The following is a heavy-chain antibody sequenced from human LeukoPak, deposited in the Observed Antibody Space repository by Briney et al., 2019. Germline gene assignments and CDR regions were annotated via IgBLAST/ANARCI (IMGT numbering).Heavy chain of an antibody. CDR2: ISAYNGNT. V-gene: IGHV1-18*04. CDR1: GYTFTGHY. Sequence: ASVKVSCKTSGYTFTGHYMHWVRQAPGQGLEWMGWISAYNGNTNYAQKLQGRVTMTTDTSTSTAYMELRSLRSDDTAVYYCARVRVRYDSSGSTFDYWGQGTLVTVSS. J-gene: IGHJ4*02. CDR3: ARVRVRYDSSGSTFDY. D-gene: IGHD3-22*01.